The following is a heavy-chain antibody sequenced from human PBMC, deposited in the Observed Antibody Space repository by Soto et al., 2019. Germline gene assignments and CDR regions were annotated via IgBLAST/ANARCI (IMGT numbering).Heavy chain of an antibody. CDR3: ARSNQMPFCGDDACYSLDAFDI. V-gene: IGHV1-8*01. D-gene: IGHD2-21*01. CDR1: GYTFTNYD. J-gene: IGHJ3*02. CDR2: MNPNSGNT. Sequence: ASVKVSCKASGYTFTNYDINWVRQATGQGLEWMGWMNPNSGNTGYAQKFQGRVSMTRSTFIGTAYMELSSLISEDTAVYYCARSNQMPFCGDDACYSLDAFDIWGQGTVVTVSS.